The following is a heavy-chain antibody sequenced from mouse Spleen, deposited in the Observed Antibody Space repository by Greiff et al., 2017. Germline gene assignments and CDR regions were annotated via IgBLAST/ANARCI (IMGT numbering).Heavy chain of an antibody. CDR1: GFSLTSYG. V-gene: IGHV2-2*01. Sequence: QVHVKQSGPGLVQPSQSLSITCTVSGFSLTSYGVHWVRQSPGKGLEWLGVIWSGGSTDYNAAFISRLSISKDNSKSQVFLKMNSLQTDDTAMYYCARHKGYGKYYAMDYWGQGTSVTVSS. CDR2: IWSGGST. CDR3: ARHKGYGKYYAMDY. D-gene: IGHD2-1*01. J-gene: IGHJ4*01.